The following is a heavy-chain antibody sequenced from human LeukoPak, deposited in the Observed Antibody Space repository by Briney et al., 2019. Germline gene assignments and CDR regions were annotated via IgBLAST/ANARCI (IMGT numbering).Heavy chain of an antibody. CDR1: GGSISSSIYY. D-gene: IGHD1-1*01. V-gene: IGHV4-61*05. J-gene: IGHJ4*02. CDR3: ARGFPSTGRSGGFDY. Sequence: SETLSLTCTVSGGSISSSIYYWGWIRQPPGKGLEWIGYIYYSGSTNYNPSLKSRVTISVDTSKNQFSLKLSSVTAADTAVYYCARGFPSTGRSGGFDYWGQGTLVTVSS. CDR2: IYYSGST.